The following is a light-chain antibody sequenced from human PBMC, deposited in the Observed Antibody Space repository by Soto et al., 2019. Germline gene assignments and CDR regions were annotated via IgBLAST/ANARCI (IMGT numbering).Light chain of an antibody. CDR3: LHYGSSPQIT. V-gene: IGKV3-20*01. CDR1: QTVSSNH. J-gene: IGKJ5*01. Sequence: EDVLTQSPGTLSLSPGERATLSCRASQTVSSNHLIWDQQEPGQAPTLLIYGASSRATGIPERFSGSASGTDFTITISKLEPEDFAVYYRLHYGSSPQITVGQGTRLEIK. CDR2: GAS.